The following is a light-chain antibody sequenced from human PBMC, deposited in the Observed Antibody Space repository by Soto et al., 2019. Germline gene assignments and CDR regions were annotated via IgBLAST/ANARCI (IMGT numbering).Light chain of an antibody. J-gene: IGKJ4*01. CDR3: LQDYTYPLT. Sequence: IQMTQSPSSLSASVGDRVTITCRASQGIGIDLGWYQQKPGKAPKLLIHTASTFQSGVPSRFSGSGSGTDFTLTISSLQPEDFATYYCLQDYTYPLTFGGGTKVEIK. V-gene: IGKV1-6*01. CDR2: TAS. CDR1: QGIGID.